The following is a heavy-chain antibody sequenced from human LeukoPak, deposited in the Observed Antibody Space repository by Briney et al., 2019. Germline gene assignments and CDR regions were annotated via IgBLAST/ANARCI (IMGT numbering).Heavy chain of an antibody. V-gene: IGHV1-2*02. CDR3: ARAVAGTIPYYYYYYMDV. CDR2: INPNSGGT. CDR1: GYTFTGYY. J-gene: IGHJ6*03. D-gene: IGHD6-19*01. Sequence: ASVKVSCKASGYTFTGYYMHWVRQAPGQGLEWMGWINPNSGGTNYAQKFQGRVTMTRDTSITTAYMELSRLRSDDTAVYYCARAVAGTIPYYYYYYMDVWGKGTTVTISS.